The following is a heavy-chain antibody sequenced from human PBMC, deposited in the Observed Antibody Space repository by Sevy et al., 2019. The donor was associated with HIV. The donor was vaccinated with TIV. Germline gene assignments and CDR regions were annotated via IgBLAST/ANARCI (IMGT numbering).Heavy chain of an antibody. CDR1: GFTFGDYA. Sequence: GESLKISCTASGFTFGDYAMSWVRQAPGKGLEWVGFIRSKAYGGTTEYAASVKGRFTISRDDSKSIAYLQMNSLKTEDTAVYYCTRDAAAAGTLDYWGQGTLVTVSS. V-gene: IGHV3-49*04. CDR3: TRDAAAAGTLDY. J-gene: IGHJ4*02. CDR2: IRSKAYGGTT. D-gene: IGHD6-13*01.